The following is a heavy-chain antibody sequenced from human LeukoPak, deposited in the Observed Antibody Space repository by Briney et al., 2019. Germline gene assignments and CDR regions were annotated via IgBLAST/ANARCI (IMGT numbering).Heavy chain of an antibody. J-gene: IGHJ4*02. V-gene: IGHV4-34*01. Sequence: SETLSLTCAVSGVSFDDYYWSWVRQTPGKGLEWLGEINHSGYTNDSPSLKSRVTLSIDTSNKQFSLNLRSVTVADAGIYYCTRMTTGHNYWGQGTLVTVSS. CDR1: GVSFDDYY. CDR2: INHSGYT. CDR3: TRMTTGHNY. D-gene: IGHD4-17*01.